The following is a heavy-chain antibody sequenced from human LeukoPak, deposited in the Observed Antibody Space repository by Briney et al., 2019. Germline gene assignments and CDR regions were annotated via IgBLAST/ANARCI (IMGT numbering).Heavy chain of an antibody. CDR2: ICPSGST. CDR3: ARMAASYYYHSMDV. Sequence: PSETLSLTCTVSGGSIGGYYWSWIRQPAGKGLEWIGRICPSGSTNCNPSLKSRVTLSIDMSRNHFSLNMISVTAADTAVYFCARMAASYYYHSMDVWGQGTTVTVSS. CDR1: GGSIGGYY. V-gene: IGHV4-4*07. D-gene: IGHD5-24*01. J-gene: IGHJ6*02.